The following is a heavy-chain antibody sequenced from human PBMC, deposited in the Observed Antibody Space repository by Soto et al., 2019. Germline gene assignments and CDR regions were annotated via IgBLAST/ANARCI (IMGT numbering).Heavy chain of an antibody. CDR2: ISPGSRYP. CDR1: GFTFGDSY. Sequence: GSLRLSCAGSGFTFGDSYMSWIRQAPGKGLEWLSYISPGSRYPAYADSVRGRFTISRDNSKNTLYLQMNNLKPDDTAIYYCTRGPRADSSGTGAHWGQGTPVTVSS. CDR3: TRGPRADSSGTGAH. D-gene: IGHD1-26*01. J-gene: IGHJ4*02. V-gene: IGHV3-11*05.